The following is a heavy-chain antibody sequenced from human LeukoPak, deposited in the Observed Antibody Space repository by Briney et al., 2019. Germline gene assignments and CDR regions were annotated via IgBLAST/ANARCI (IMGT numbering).Heavy chain of an antibody. Sequence: GGSLRLSCSASGFTFSNYAMSWVRQAPGQGLAWVSGISGSGDTTYYSDSVEGRFSISRDNSKNTLYLEMSSLRAEDTAVYYCARDPPHIAAAGLFDYWGQGTLVTVSS. D-gene: IGHD6-13*01. CDR2: ISGSGDTT. V-gene: IGHV3-23*01. J-gene: IGHJ4*02. CDR1: GFTFSNYA. CDR3: ARDPPHIAAAGLFDY.